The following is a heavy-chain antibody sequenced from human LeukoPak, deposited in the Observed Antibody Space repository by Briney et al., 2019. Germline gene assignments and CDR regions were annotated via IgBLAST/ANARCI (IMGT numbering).Heavy chain of an antibody. CDR3: ARHWYYDSSGYYHWYFDL. Sequence: PSENLSLTCTVSGGSISSSSYYWGWIRQPPGKGLEWIGSIYYSGSTYYNPSLKSRVTISVDTSKNQFSLKLSSVTAADTAVYYCARHWYYDSSGYYHWYFDLWGRGTLVTVSS. D-gene: IGHD3-22*01. V-gene: IGHV4-39*01. CDR2: IYYSGST. J-gene: IGHJ2*01. CDR1: GGSISSSSYY.